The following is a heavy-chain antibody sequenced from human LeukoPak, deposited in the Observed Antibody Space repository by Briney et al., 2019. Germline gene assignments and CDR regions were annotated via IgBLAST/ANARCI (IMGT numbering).Heavy chain of an antibody. CDR2: ISSSSSYI. D-gene: IGHD5-24*01. CDR3: ARQFQASLYYYYYMDV. Sequence: GGSLRLSCAASGFTFSSYSMNWVRQAPGKGLEWVSSISSSSSYIYYADSVKGRFTISRDNAKNSLYLQMNSLRAEDTAVYYCARQFQASLYYYYYMDVWGKGTTVTVSS. V-gene: IGHV3-21*01. CDR1: GFTFSSYS. J-gene: IGHJ6*03.